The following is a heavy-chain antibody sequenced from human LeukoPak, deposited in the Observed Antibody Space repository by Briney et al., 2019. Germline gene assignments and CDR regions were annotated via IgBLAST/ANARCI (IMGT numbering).Heavy chain of an antibody. V-gene: IGHV1-46*01. CDR3: ARADSSSWYHGGYNWFDP. CDR2: INPSGGST. CDR1: GYTFTSYY. Sequence: ASVTVSCTASGYTFTSYYMHWVRQAPGQGLEWMGIINPSGGSTSYAQKFQGRVTMTRDTSTSTVYMELSSLRSEDTAVYYCARADSSSWYHGGYNWFDPWGQGTLVTVSS. D-gene: IGHD6-13*01. J-gene: IGHJ5*02.